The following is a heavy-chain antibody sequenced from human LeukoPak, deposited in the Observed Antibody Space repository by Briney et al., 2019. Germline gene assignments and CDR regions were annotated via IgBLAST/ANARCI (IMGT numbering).Heavy chain of an antibody. CDR3: ARGTLYSYGSDY. CDR2: INPNSGGT. D-gene: IGHD5-18*01. V-gene: IGHV1-2*02. Sequence: ASVKVSCKASGYTFTGYYMHWVRQAPGQGLEWMGWINPNSGGTNYAQKCQGRVTMTRDTSISTAYMELSRLRSDDTAVYYCARGTLYSYGSDYWGQGTLVTVSS. CDR1: GYTFTGYY. J-gene: IGHJ4*02.